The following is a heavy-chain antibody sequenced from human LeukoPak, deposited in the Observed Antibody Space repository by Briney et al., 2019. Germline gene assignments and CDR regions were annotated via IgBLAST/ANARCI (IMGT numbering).Heavy chain of an antibody. CDR1: GFTFSDYY. D-gene: IGHD3-3*01. CDR2: ISSSGSAI. V-gene: IGHV3-11*01. J-gene: IGHJ4*02. CDR3: AKGSSFWIFDY. Sequence: GGSLRLSCAASGFTFSDYYMSWIRQAPGKGLEWVSYISSSGSAIYYADSVKGRFTISRDNAKNSLYLQMNSLRAEDTAVYYCAKGSSFWIFDYWGQGTLVTVSS.